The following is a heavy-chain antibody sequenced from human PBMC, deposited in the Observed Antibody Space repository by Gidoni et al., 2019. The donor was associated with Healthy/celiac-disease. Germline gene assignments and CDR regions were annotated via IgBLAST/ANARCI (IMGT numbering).Heavy chain of an antibody. D-gene: IGHD3-10*01. CDR2: IIPIFCTA. CDR1: GRTFRSYA. CDR3: ASGTAVRGVISSGY. V-gene: IGHV1-69*01. J-gene: IGHJ4*02. Sequence: QVQLVQSGAEVKQPGSSVKVSCKASGRTFRSYAILWVRQAPGQGLTWMGGIIPIFCTANYAQKFQGRVTITADESTSTAYMELSSLRSEDTAVYYCASGTAVRGVISSGYWGQGTLVTVSS.